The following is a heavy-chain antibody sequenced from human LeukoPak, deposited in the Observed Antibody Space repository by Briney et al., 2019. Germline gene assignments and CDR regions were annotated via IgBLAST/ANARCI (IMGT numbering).Heavy chain of an antibody. V-gene: IGHV3-9*01. D-gene: IGHD1-26*01. Sequence: GGSLRLSCSASGFTFDDFAMHWVRQVPGRGLEGVATISWNSDGSGYADSVEGRFTISRDNAKNSLYLQMNSLKPEDSALYYCTKMGPTPYAFDHWGRGTLVTVSS. CDR1: GFTFDDFA. J-gene: IGHJ4*02. CDR2: ISWNSDGS. CDR3: TKMGPTPYAFDH.